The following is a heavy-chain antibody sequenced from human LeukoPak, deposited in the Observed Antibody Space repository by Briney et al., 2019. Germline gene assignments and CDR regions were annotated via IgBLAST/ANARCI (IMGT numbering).Heavy chain of an antibody. V-gene: IGHV3-30*02. D-gene: IGHD3-10*01. CDR1: GFTFSSYG. CDR3: AKDSAKVHYYGSGSQDY. J-gene: IGHJ4*02. Sequence: GGSLRLSRAASGFTFSSYGMHWVRQAPGKGLEWVAVIWYDGSNKYYADSVKGRFTISRDNSKNTLYLQMNSLRAEDTAVYYCAKDSAKVHYYGSGSQDYWGQGTLVTVSS. CDR2: IWYDGSNK.